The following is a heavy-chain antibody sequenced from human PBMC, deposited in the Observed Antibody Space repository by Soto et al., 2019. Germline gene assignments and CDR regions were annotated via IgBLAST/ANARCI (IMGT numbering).Heavy chain of an antibody. V-gene: IGHV4-38-2*01. CDR3: PRTDNVGYYPY. CDR2: IYHSVTT. J-gene: IGHJ4*02. D-gene: IGHD2-2*03. Sequence: SETLSLTCAGSGGSIISNYWWAWIRQSPGEGLAWIGSIYHSVTTYYNPSLESRVIISVDTSESRFALRLTSVTAADSAVYYCPRTDNVGYYPYCGQRTLVPVSS. CDR1: GGSIISNYW.